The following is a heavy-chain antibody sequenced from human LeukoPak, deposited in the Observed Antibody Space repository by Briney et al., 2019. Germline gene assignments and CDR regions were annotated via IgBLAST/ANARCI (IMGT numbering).Heavy chain of an antibody. J-gene: IGHJ4*02. CDR3: AITGYSSSYDY. Sequence: SETLSLTCAVYGGSFSGYYWSWIRQPPGKGLEWIGEINHSGSTNYNPSLKSRVTISVDTSKNQFSLKPSSVTAADTAVYYCAITGYSSSYDYWGQGTLVTVSS. D-gene: IGHD6-13*01. V-gene: IGHV4-34*01. CDR1: GGSFSGYY. CDR2: INHSGST.